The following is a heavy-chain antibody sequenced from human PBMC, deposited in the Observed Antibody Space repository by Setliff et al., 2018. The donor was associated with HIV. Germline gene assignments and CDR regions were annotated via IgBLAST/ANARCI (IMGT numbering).Heavy chain of an antibody. V-gene: IGHV4-39*01. CDR2: INFSGST. Sequence: SETLSLTCTVSGGSISSSSYYWGWIRQPPGKGLEWIGSINFSGSTYYNPSLKSRVTISVDTSKNQFSLKLSSVAAADTAVYYCARREEYYDFRSGYYSYYFDYWGQGTLVTVS. CDR1: GGSISSSSYY. D-gene: IGHD3-3*01. J-gene: IGHJ4*02. CDR3: ARREEYYDFRSGYYSYYFDY.